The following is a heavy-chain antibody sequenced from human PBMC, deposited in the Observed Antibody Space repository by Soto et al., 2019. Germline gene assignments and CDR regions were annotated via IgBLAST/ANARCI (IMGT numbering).Heavy chain of an antibody. CDR3: ARGSGIAVIPGELEDVHYDY. CDR2: ISQSGST. D-gene: IGHD2-2*01. Sequence: VQLQQWGAGLLKPSETLSLTCAVYGQSFSGHTWSWIRQSPGKGLEWIGEISQSGSTYYNPSLKTRVTIAADTSKNQFSLTINAVTAADTGVFYCARGSGIAVIPGELEDVHYDYWGQGTLVSVSS. J-gene: IGHJ4*02. CDR1: GQSFSGHT. V-gene: IGHV4-34*01.